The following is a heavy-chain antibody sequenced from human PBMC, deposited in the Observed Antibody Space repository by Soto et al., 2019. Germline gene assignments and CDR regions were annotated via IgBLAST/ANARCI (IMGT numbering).Heavy chain of an antibody. D-gene: IGHD6-13*01. Sequence: GESLKISCKGSGYSFTTYWITWVRQMPGKGLEWMGRIDPSDSYINYSPSFQGHVTISTDKSISTAYLQWSSLKASGTAIYFCARHMSLSMYTSTWYVDYWGQGTLVTVSS. V-gene: IGHV5-10-1*01. CDR2: IDPSDSYI. CDR1: GYSFTTYW. CDR3: ARHMSLSMYTSTWYVDY. J-gene: IGHJ4*02.